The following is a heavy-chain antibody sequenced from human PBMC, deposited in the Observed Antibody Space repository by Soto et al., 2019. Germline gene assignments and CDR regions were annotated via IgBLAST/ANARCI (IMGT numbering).Heavy chain of an antibody. CDR2: ISSSGSTI. CDR1: GFTFSSYE. V-gene: IGHV3-48*03. J-gene: IGHJ6*02. CDR3: ARVGLVLYYYYGMDV. D-gene: IGHD6-6*01. Sequence: PGGSLRLSCAASGFTFSSYEMNWVRQAPGKGLEWVSYISSSGSTIYYADSVKGRFTISRDNAKNSLYLQMNSLRAEDTAVYYCARVGLVLYYYYGMDVWGQGTTVTVSS.